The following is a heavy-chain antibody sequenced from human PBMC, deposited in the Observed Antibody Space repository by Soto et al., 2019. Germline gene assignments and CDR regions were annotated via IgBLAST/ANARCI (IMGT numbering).Heavy chain of an antibody. D-gene: IGHD5-12*01. CDR3: AKDRPRRTCGYFFDY. V-gene: IGHV3-23*01. J-gene: IGHJ4*02. CDR1: GFTFSTYA. CDR2: VSASGLNT. Sequence: EVQLLESGGKLVQPGGSLTLSCAASGFTFSTYAMAWVRQAPGKGLEWVSGVSASGLNTDYADPVKGRFYISRDNSKNTVALHMNSLRAEDTALSYCAKDRPRRTCGYFFDYWGQGTLVTVSS.